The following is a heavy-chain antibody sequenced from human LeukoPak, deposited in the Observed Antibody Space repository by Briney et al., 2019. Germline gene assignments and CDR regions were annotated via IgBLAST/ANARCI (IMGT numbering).Heavy chain of an antibody. CDR2: ISAYNGNT. J-gene: IGHJ5*02. Sequence: ASVKVSCKASGYTFTSYGISWVRQAPGQGLEWMEWISAYNGNTNYAQRLQGRVTMTTDTSTSTVYMELRSLGSDDTAVYYCARDKNWKPGSWGQGTLVTVSS. CDR3: ARDKNWKPGS. V-gene: IGHV1-18*01. D-gene: IGHD1-1*01. CDR1: GYTFTSYG.